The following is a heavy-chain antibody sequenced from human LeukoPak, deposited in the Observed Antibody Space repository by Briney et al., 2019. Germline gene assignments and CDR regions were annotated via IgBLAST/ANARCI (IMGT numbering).Heavy chain of an antibody. CDR2: IYYSGST. D-gene: IGHD5-18*01. CDR3: ARSVGPGYSYGFDY. CDR1: GGSISSYY. Sequence: SETLSLTCTVSGGSISSYYWSWIRQPPGKGLEWVGYIYYSGSTNYNPSLKSRVTISVDTSKNQFSLKLSSVTAADTAVYYCARSVGPGYSYGFDYWGQGTLVTVSS. J-gene: IGHJ4*02. V-gene: IGHV4-59*08.